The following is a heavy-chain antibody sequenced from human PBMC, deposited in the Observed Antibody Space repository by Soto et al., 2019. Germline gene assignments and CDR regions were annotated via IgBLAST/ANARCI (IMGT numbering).Heavy chain of an antibody. Sequence: QVQLQESGPGLVKPSETLSLTCTVSGGSISSYYWSWIRQPPGKGLEWIGYIYYSGSTNYNPSLKSRGTXXVXTXTNQFSLKLSSVTAADTAVYYCARSLWFGEPEYFQHWGQGTLVTVSS. CDR1: GGSISSYY. CDR3: ARSLWFGEPEYFQH. V-gene: IGHV4-59*01. D-gene: IGHD3-10*01. J-gene: IGHJ1*01. CDR2: IYYSGST.